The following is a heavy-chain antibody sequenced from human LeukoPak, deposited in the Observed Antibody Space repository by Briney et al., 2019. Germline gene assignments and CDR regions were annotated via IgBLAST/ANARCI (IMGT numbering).Heavy chain of an antibody. CDR1: GFTFSNFV. Sequence: GGSLRLSCSTSGFTFSNFVMQWVRQTPGKGLEYVSVISTDGSQYYPDSVRGRFTIFRDNSKNTLYLQMNSLRPEDTAIYYCAKNDGNIWQPHSWGQGTLVTVSS. CDR3: AKNDGNIWQPHS. V-gene: IGHV3-64D*06. CDR2: ISTDGSQ. J-gene: IGHJ4*02.